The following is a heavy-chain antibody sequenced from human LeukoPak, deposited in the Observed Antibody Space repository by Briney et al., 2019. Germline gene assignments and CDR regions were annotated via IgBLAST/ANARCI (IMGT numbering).Heavy chain of an antibody. CDR2: ISFHGTDT. V-gene: IGHV3-30*04. Sequence: GGSLRLSCAASGFTFISYAIHWVRQAPGKGLEWVAVISFHGTDTFYADSVKGRFTISRDNSKNTLYLQMNSLRAEDTAVYYCAKDLSGGSYYGTLDYWGQGTLVTVSS. CDR1: GFTFISYA. D-gene: IGHD1-26*01. J-gene: IGHJ4*02. CDR3: AKDLSGGSYYGTLDY.